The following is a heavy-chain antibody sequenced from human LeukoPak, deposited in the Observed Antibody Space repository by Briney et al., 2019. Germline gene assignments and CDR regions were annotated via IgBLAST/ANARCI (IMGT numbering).Heavy chain of an antibody. CDR3: ARDIRGYSGYALDY. CDR2: ISYDGSNK. J-gene: IGHJ4*02. D-gene: IGHD5-12*01. V-gene: IGHV3-30-3*01. CDR1: GFTFSSYA. Sequence: PGGSLRLSCAASGFTFSSYAMHWVRQAPGKGLEWVAVISYDGSNKYYADSVKGRFTISRDNSKNTLYLQMNSLRAEDTAVYYCARDIRGYSGYALDYWGQGTLVTVSS.